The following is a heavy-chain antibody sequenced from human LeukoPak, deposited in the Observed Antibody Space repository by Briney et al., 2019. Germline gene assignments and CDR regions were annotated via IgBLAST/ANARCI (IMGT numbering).Heavy chain of an antibody. V-gene: IGHV3-7*01. J-gene: IGHJ4*02. Sequence: GGSLRLSCGASGFNLNNYSMNWVRQAPGKGLEWVANIKQDGSEKYYVDSVKGRFTISRDNAKNSLYLQMNSLRAEDTAVYYCARDFDWGSGGSYWGQGTLVTVSS. CDR2: IKQDGSEK. CDR1: GFNLNNYS. D-gene: IGHD2-15*01. CDR3: ARDFDWGSGGSY.